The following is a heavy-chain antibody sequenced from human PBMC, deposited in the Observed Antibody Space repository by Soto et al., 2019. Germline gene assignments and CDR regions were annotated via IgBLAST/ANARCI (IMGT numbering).Heavy chain of an antibody. D-gene: IGHD2-21*01. CDR3: ARETSADSF. Sequence: EVQLVESGGGLVQPGGSLRLSCAASGFTFSNYWMVCVRQAPEKGPEWVATIKQDGSEKYYVDSVKGRFTISRDNTKNSLYLQMNSLRAEDTALYYCARETSADSFWGQGTLVTVSS. V-gene: IGHV3-7*01. CDR1: GFTFSNYW. J-gene: IGHJ4*02. CDR2: IKQDGSEK.